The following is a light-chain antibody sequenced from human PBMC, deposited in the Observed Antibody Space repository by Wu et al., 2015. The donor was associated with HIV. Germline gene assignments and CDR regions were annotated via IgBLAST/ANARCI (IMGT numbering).Light chain of an antibody. CDR1: QNINDNY. V-gene: IGKV3D-15*01. CDR3: LQYDIWPFT. CDR2: GAS. J-gene: IGKJ2*01. Sequence: EIVLTQSPGTLSLSPGERATLSCRASQNINDNYLAWYQQKPGQAPRLLIFGASTRATGIPARFSGSGSGAEFTLTISSLQSEGFAVYYCLQYDIWPFTFGLGDQPRDQT.